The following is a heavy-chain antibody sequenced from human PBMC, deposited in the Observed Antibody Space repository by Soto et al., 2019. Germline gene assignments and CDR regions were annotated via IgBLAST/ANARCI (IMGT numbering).Heavy chain of an antibody. CDR3: AREYDSSGWYDY. CDR2: IYPGDSNT. Sequence: EVQLVQSGAEVKKPGESLKISCQGSGYTFTTYWIVWVRQMPGKGLEWMGIIYPGDSNTRYSLSFQGQVTISADKSINAAYLEWSSLKASDRAMYSCAREYDSSGWYDYWGQGTLVTVSS. CDR1: GYTFTTYW. V-gene: IGHV5-51*03. D-gene: IGHD3-22*01. J-gene: IGHJ4*02.